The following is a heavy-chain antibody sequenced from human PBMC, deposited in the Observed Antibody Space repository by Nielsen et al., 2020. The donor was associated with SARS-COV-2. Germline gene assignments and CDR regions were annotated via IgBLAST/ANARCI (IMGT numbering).Heavy chain of an antibody. Sequence: SLKISCAASGFTFDDYAMHWVRQAPGKGLEWVSAISWNSVDIGYAASVKGRFTISRDNAKKSLYLQMNSLRSEDTALYYCARDNGDSGGWFDPWGQGTQVTVSS. CDR2: ISWNSVDI. CDR1: GFTFDDYA. V-gene: IGHV3-9*01. CDR3: ARDNGDSGGWFDP. D-gene: IGHD4-17*01. J-gene: IGHJ5*02.